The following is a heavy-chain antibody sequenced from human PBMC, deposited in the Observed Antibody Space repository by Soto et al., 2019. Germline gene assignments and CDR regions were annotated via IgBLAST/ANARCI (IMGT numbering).Heavy chain of an antibody. CDR1: GFTFSSYA. Sequence: EVQLLESGGGFVQPGGSLRLSCAASGFTFSSYAMSWVRQAPGKGLEWVSVISDSGGSTYFADSVKGRFTISRDNSKNTLYLQMNSLRAEDTAVYYCAKGSSSGWYSLYFDFWGQGTLVTVSS. D-gene: IGHD6-19*01. V-gene: IGHV3-23*01. J-gene: IGHJ4*02. CDR2: ISDSGGST. CDR3: AKGSSSGWYSLYFDF.